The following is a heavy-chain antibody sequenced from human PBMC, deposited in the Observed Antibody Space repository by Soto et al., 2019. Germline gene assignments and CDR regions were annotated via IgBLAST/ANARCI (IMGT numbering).Heavy chain of an antibody. CDR2: FDPEDGET. CDR3: ATESTIPHYYYYGMDV. J-gene: IGHJ6*02. D-gene: IGHD3-10*01. Sequence: GASVKVSCKVSGYTLTELSMHWVRQAPGKGLEWMGGFDPEDGETIYAQKFQGRVTMTEDTSTDTAYMELSSLRSEDTAVYYCATESTIPHYYYYGMDVWGQGTTVTVSS. V-gene: IGHV1-24*01. CDR1: GYTLTELS.